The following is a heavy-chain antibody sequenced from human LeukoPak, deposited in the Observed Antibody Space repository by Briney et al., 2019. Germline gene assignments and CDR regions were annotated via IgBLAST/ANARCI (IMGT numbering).Heavy chain of an antibody. CDR3: APLGWFDP. CDR2: IYYSGST. D-gene: IGHD3-16*01. CDR1: GGSISSSSYY. V-gene: IGHV4-39*01. J-gene: IGHJ5*02. Sequence: SETLSLTCTVSGGSISSSSYYWGWIRQPPGKGLEWIGSIYYSGSTYYNPSLKSRVTISVDTSKNQFSLKLSSVTAADTAVYYCAPLGWFDPWGQGTLVTVSS.